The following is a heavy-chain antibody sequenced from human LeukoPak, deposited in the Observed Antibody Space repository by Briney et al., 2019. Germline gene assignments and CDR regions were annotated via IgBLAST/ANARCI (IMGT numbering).Heavy chain of an antibody. Sequence: GGSLRLSCAASGFTFSSYSMNWVRQAPGKGLVWVSSISSSSSYIYYADSVKGRFTISRDNAKNSLYLQMNSLRAEDTAVYYCARDLPTHDAFDIWGQGTMVTVSS. CDR1: GFTFSSYS. CDR3: ARDLPTHDAFDI. J-gene: IGHJ3*02. CDR2: ISSSSSYI. V-gene: IGHV3-21*01.